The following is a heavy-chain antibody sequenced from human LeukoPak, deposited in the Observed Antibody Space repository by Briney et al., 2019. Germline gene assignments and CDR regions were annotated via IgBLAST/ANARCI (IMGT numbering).Heavy chain of an antibody. J-gene: IGHJ5*02. Sequence: GGSLRLSCAASGFTFSSYGMHWVRQAPGKGLEWVAVISYDGSNKYYADSVKGRFTISRDNSENTLYLQMNSLRAEDTAVYYCARDRGNYDFWSGYCFDPWGQGTLVTVSS. D-gene: IGHD3-3*01. CDR1: GFTFSSYG. CDR2: ISYDGSNK. CDR3: ARDRGNYDFWSGYCFDP. V-gene: IGHV3-30*03.